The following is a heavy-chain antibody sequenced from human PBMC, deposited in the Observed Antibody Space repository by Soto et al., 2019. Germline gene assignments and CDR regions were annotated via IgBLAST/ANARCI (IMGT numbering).Heavy chain of an antibody. CDR2: INSRGGST. Sequence: ASVKVSCKASGYTFTSYYMHWVRQAPGQGLEWMGIINSRGGSTSYAQKFQGRVTMTRDTSTSTVYMELSSLRSEDTAVYYCARAGGCSSTSCPQYFDYWGQGTLVTVSS. V-gene: IGHV1-46*03. D-gene: IGHD2-2*01. J-gene: IGHJ4*02. CDR3: ARAGGCSSTSCPQYFDY. CDR1: GYTFTSYY.